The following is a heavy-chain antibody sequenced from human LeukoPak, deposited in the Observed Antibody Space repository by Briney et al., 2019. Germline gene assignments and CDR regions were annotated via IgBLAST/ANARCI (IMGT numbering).Heavy chain of an antibody. J-gene: IGHJ4*02. CDR2: ISSSDTTI. CDR3: ARGNYVFPKYYFDY. Sequence: GGSLRLSCAASAFTVSSFNLNWVRQAPGKGLEWASYISSSDTTIYYGDSVKGRFTISRDNAKNSLYLQMNSLRAEDTAVYYCARGNYVFPKYYFDYWGQGTLVTVSS. CDR1: AFTVSSFN. D-gene: IGHD3-16*01. V-gene: IGHV3-48*03.